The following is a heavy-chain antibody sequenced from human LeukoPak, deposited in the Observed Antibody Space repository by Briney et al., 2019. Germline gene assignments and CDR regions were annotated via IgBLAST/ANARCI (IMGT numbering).Heavy chain of an antibody. V-gene: IGHV2-5*02. J-gene: IGHJ4*02. CDR1: GFSLSTSGVG. Sequence: ESGPTLVKPTQALTLTCTFSGFSLSTSGVGVGWIRQPPGKALEWLALIYWDDDKRYSPSLKSRLTITKDTSKNQVVLTMTNMDPVETATYYCAHTRVVVAATNFDYWGQGTLVTVSS. CDR3: AHTRVVVAATNFDY. CDR2: IYWDDDK. D-gene: IGHD2-15*01.